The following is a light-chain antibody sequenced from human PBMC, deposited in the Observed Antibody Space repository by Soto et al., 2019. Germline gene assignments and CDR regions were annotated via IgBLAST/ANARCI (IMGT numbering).Light chain of an antibody. CDR3: QQRNSLPLT. CDR2: DAS. V-gene: IGKV3-11*01. CDR1: QSVFSS. J-gene: IGKJ4*01. Sequence: ETVLTQSPATVSLSPGERASLSCRASQSVFSSLAWYQQKPGQAPRLLISDASNRAAGIPARFSGSGSGTDFTLTISSLEPEDFSVYYCQQRNSLPLTFGGGTKVEIK.